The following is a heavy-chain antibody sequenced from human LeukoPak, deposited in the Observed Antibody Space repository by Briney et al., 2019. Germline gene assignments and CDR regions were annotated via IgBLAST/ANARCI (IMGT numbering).Heavy chain of an antibody. D-gene: IGHD2-2*01. V-gene: IGHV4-59*01. J-gene: IGHJ4*02. CDR1: GGSISSYY. Sequence: PSETLSLTCTVSGGSISSYYWSWIRQPPGKGLEWIGYIYYSGSTNYNPSLKSRVTISVDTSKNQFSLKLSSVTAADTAVYYCARGSGYCSSTSCLVYWGQGTLVTVSS. CDR2: IYYSGST. CDR3: ARGSGYCSSTSCLVY.